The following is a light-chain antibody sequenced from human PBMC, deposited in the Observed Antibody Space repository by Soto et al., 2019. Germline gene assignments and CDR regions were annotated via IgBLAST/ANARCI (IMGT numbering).Light chain of an antibody. CDR3: QQSYSTTWT. Sequence: DLQMTQTPSSLSASVGDRVTITCRASQSIGTNLNWYQQRPGKAPKLLIYAASSLQSGVPSRFSGSGSETDFTLTISSLQPEDFATYSCQQSYSTTWTFGQGTKVDIK. V-gene: IGKV1-39*01. CDR1: QSIGTN. J-gene: IGKJ1*01. CDR2: AAS.